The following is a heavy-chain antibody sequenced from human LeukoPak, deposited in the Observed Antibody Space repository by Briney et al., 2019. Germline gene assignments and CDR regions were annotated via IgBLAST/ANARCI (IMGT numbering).Heavy chain of an antibody. CDR1: GYTFTTYG. J-gene: IGHJ4*02. D-gene: IGHD3-9*01. V-gene: IGHV1-18*01. Sequence: ASVKVSCKASGYTFTTYGISWVRQAPGQGLEWMGWISTYNGNTKYAQKLQGRVTMTTDTSTSTAYMELRSLRSDDTAMYYCARRHYDVLTGYYLFDNWGQGTLVTVSS. CDR2: ISTYNGNT. CDR3: ARRHYDVLTGYYLFDN.